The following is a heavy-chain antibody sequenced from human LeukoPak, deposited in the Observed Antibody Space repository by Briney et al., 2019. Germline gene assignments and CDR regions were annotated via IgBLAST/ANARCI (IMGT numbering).Heavy chain of an antibody. V-gene: IGHV1-2*02. D-gene: IGHD1-26*01. CDR2: INPNSGGT. CDR3: ASLIVGDQDDAFDI. CDR1: GYTFTSYG. Sequence: ASVKVSCKASGYTFTSYGISRVRQAPGQGLEWMGWINPNSGGTNYAQKFQGRVTMTRDTSISTAYMELSRLRSDDTAVYYCASLIVGDQDDAFDIWGQGTMVTVSS. J-gene: IGHJ3*02.